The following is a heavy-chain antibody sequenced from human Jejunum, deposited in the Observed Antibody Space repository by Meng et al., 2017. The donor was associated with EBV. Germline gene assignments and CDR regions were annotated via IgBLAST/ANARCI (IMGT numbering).Heavy chain of an antibody. CDR1: GYSLPELS. D-gene: IGHD3-3*01. Sequence: QVPLVQSGGEVKKPGASVKVSCKVSGYSLPELSMHWVRQAPGKGLEWMGGFDPEDGETIYAQKFQGRVTMTEDTSTDTAYMELSSLRSEDTAVYYCATAHGFTIFGVAYYFDYWGQGTLVTVSS. J-gene: IGHJ4*02. CDR2: FDPEDGET. V-gene: IGHV1-24*01. CDR3: ATAHGFTIFGVAYYFDY.